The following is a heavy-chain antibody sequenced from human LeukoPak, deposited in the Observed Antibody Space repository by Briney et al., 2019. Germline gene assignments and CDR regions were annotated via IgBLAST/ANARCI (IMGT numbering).Heavy chain of an antibody. D-gene: IGHD3-3*01. J-gene: IGHJ3*02. Sequence: SGGSLRLSCAASGFTFSSYSMNWVRQAPGKGLEWVSYISSSSSTIYYADSVKGRFTISRDNAKNSLYLQMNSLRDEDTAVYYCASQTNYDFWSGYYWADAFDIWGQGTMVTVSS. CDR3: ASQTNYDFWSGYYWADAFDI. V-gene: IGHV3-48*02. CDR2: ISSSSSTI. CDR1: GFTFSSYS.